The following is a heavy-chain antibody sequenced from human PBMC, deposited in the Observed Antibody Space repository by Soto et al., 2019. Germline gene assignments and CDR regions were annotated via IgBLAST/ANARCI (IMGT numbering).Heavy chain of an antibody. V-gene: IGHV1-69*13. CDR1: GGTLSSFA. CDR2: IIPIYDTT. CDR3: ARARAERERSYDFWSGSFDY. J-gene: IGHJ4*02. Sequence: VKVSCKASGGTLSSFAISWVRQAPGQGLEWMGGIIPIYDTTNYAQTFQGRVTITADESTNTAFMELDTAVYYCARARAERERSYDFWSGSFDYWGQGSLVTVSS. D-gene: IGHD3-3*01.